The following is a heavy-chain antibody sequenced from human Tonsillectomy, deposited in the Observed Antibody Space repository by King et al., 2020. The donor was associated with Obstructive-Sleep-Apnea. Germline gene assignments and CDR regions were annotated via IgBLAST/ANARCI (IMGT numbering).Heavy chain of an antibody. D-gene: IGHD3-22*01. CDR1: GSSISSYY. CDR3: ARGYHYDSSGFYSPFDY. V-gene: IGHV4-59*01. Sequence: VQLQESGPGLVKPSETLSLTCTVSGSSISSYYWSWIRQPPGKALEWIGYIYDSANTDSNPSLKSRVTILADMPKNQFSLQLSSVTAADTAVYYCARGYHYDSSGFYSPFDYWGQGTLVTVSS. J-gene: IGHJ4*02. CDR2: IYDSANT.